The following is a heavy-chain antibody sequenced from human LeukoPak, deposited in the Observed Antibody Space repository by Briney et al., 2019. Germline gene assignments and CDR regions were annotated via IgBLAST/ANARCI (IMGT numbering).Heavy chain of an antibody. CDR3: ARDSQHLNFDY. Sequence: GGSLRLSCAASGFTLSNYWMSWVRQAPGKGLDWVANIKEDGSEKYYVDSVKGRSTISRDNAKNSLYLQMNSLRAEDTAIYYCARDSQHLNFDYWGQGTLVTVSS. J-gene: IGHJ4*02. V-gene: IGHV3-7*04. D-gene: IGHD3-3*02. CDR2: IKEDGSEK. CDR1: GFTLSNYW.